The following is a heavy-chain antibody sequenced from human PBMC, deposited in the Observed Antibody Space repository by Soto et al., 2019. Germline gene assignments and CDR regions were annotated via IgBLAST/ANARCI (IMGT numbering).Heavy chain of an antibody. CDR3: ASHYDSGGYYYRGLDY. Sequence: QVQLVQSGAEVKKPGSSVKVSCKASGGTFNSYAISWVRQAPGQGLEWMGGIIPIFGTADYAQKFQGRVTIPAVESTSTAYMELSSLRSEDTAVYYFASHYDSGGYYYRGLDYWGQGTLVTVSS. D-gene: IGHD3-22*01. V-gene: IGHV1-69*12. J-gene: IGHJ4*02. CDR1: GGTFNSYA. CDR2: IIPIFGTA.